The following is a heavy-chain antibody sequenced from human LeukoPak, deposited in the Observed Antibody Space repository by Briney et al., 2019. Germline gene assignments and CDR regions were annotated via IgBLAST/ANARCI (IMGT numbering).Heavy chain of an antibody. CDR1: GFTFSNYA. Sequence: GGSLRLSCVGSGFTFSNYAINWVRQAPGKGLEWVSGIGGGGGGTNYADSVKGRFTISRDDSKNTVYLEMSSLRAEDTAVYYCARENDILTGFDYWGQGTLVTVSS. CDR3: ARENDILTGFDY. CDR2: IGGGGGGT. V-gene: IGHV3-23*01. J-gene: IGHJ4*02. D-gene: IGHD3-9*01.